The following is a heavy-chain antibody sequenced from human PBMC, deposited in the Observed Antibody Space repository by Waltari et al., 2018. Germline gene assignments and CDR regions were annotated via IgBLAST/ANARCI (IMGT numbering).Heavy chain of an antibody. CDR2: ISSTTTFT. V-gene: IGHV3-11*06. J-gene: IGHJ4*02. D-gene: IGHD4-4*01. Sequence: QVQLVESGGGLVKPGGSLTLSCAASGFSFSDYYMSWVRQAPGKGREWISYISSTTTFTNYAHSVKGRFTISRDNAQNSLFLQMNSLRAEDTAVYYCARQRTLHSSSDYWGQGTLVTVSS. CDR3: ARQRTLHSSSDY. CDR1: GFSFSDYY.